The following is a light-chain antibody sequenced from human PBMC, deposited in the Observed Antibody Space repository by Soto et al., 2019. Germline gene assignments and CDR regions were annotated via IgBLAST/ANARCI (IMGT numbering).Light chain of an antibody. J-gene: IGLJ3*02. CDR2: SNN. V-gene: IGLV1-44*01. CDR1: SSNIGSNA. Sequence: QSVLTQPPSASGTPGQRVTFSCSGSSSNIGSNAVSWYQQLPGTAPKLLIYSNNQRPSGVPDRFSGSKSGTSASLAISGRQSEDEADYYCAAWDDSLSGQVFGGGTKLTVL. CDR3: AAWDDSLSGQV.